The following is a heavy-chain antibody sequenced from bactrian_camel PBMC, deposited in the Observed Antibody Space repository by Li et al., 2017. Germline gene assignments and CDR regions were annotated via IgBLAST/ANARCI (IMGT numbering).Heavy chain of an antibody. CDR3: AARDTGLCEIMSAYNY. V-gene: IGHV3S40*01. CDR2: IYTGGGST. Sequence: DVQLVESGGGSVQAGGSLILSCTVSGYTQYDSNCMGWFRQLPGKEREGVAAIYTGGGSTWYADSVKGRFTISYDNAKNTMTLQMNSLKPEDSGMYYCAARDTGLCEIMSAYNYWGQGTQVTVS. D-gene: IGHD5*01. J-gene: IGHJ4*01. CDR1: GYTQYDSNC.